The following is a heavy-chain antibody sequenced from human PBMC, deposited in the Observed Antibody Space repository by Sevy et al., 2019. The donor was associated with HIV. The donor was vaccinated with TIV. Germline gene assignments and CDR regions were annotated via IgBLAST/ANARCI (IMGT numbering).Heavy chain of an antibody. CDR1: GFTFSDYY. V-gene: IGHV3-11*06. Sequence: GGSLRLSCAASGFTFSDYYMTWIRQAPGKGLEWISYISSRRSYTNYADSVKGRFTISRDNAKNSLYLQMNSLRAEDAAVYYCAFQEYTSKPVVCDYWGRGTLVTVSS. J-gene: IGHJ4*02. CDR3: AFQEYTSKPVVCDY. D-gene: IGHD2-15*01. CDR2: ISSRRSYT.